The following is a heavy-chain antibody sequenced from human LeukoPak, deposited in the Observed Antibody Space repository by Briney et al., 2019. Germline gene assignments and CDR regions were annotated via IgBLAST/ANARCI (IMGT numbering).Heavy chain of an antibody. J-gene: IGHJ4*02. CDR1: GGSISSYY. CDR2: IYYSGST. D-gene: IGHD3-10*01. V-gene: IGHV4-59*01. Sequence: SETLSLTCTVSGGSISSYYWSWIQQPPGKGLEWIGYIYYSGSTNYNPSLKSRVTISVDTSKNQFSLKLSSVTAADTAVYYCARDGAGYYGSGSYGYYFDYWGQGTLVTVSS. CDR3: ARDGAGYYGSGSYGYYFDY.